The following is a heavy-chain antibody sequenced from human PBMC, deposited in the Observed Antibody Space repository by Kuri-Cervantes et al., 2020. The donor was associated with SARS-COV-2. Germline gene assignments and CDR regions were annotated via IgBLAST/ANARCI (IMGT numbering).Heavy chain of an antibody. J-gene: IGHJ4*02. V-gene: IGHV4-39*01. CDR3: ARSCLGWSSSSAV. Sequence: SETLSLTCTVSGGSISSSSYYWGWIRQPPGKGLEWIGSIYYSGSTYYNPSLKSRVTISVDTSKNQFSLKLSSVTAADTAVYYCARSCLGWSSSSAVWGQGPLVTVSS. D-gene: IGHD6-6*01. CDR1: GGSISSSSYY. CDR2: IYYSGST.